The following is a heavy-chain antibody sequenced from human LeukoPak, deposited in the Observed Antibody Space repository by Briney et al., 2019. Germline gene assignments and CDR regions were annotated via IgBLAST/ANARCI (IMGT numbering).Heavy chain of an antibody. CDR3: AKDEAWRPAAD. Sequence: GGSLRLSCAASGFTFSSNGMSWVRQAPGKGLEWVANIWHDGSAKYYVDSVKGRFTISRDNSKDTLYLQMNSLRAEDTAIYFCAKDEAWRPAADWGQGTLVTVSS. J-gene: IGHJ4*02. V-gene: IGHV3-7*03. CDR1: GFTFSSNG. CDR2: IWHDGSAK. D-gene: IGHD2-2*01.